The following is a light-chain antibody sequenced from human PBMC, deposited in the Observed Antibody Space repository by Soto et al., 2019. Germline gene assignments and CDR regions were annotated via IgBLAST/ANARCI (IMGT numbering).Light chain of an antibody. CDR1: QSVLSN. Sequence: EIVITQSPATLSVSPGERATLSCRASQSVLSNLAWYQQKPGQAPRLLIYGASTRATGIPARFSGSGSGTEFTLTISSLQSEDFAVYYCQQRSNWPPENTFGQGTRLEIK. CDR3: QQRSNWPPENT. CDR2: GAS. V-gene: IGKV3-15*01. J-gene: IGKJ5*01.